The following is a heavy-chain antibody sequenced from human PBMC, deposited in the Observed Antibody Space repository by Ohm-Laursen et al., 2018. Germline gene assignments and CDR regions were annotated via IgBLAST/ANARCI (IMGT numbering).Heavy chain of an antibody. D-gene: IGHD3-22*01. CDR3: ARDEPPNYYDSSGYYYRRYFQH. CDR2: ISAYNGNT. J-gene: IGHJ1*01. Sequence: ASVKVSCKASGYTFTNYVINWVRQAPGHGLEWMGWISAYNGNTNYAQKLQGRVTMTTDTSTSTAYMELRSLRSDDTAVYYCARDEPPNYYDSSGYYYRRYFQHWGQGTLVTVSS. CDR1: GYTFTNYV. V-gene: IGHV1-18*01.